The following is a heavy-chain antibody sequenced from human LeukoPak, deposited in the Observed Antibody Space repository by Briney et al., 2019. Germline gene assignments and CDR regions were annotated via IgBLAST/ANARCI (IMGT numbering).Heavy chain of an antibody. D-gene: IGHD3-16*01. J-gene: IGHJ1*01. Sequence: KTGESLKVSCKGSGYSFTSYWIGWVRQMPGKGLEWMGIIYPGDSDTRYSPSFQGQVTISADKSISTAYLQWSSLKASDTAMYYCARHFKKYVWASTEFQHWGQGTLVTVSS. CDR3: ARHFKKYVWASTEFQH. CDR2: IYPGDSDT. CDR1: GYSFTSYW. V-gene: IGHV5-51*01.